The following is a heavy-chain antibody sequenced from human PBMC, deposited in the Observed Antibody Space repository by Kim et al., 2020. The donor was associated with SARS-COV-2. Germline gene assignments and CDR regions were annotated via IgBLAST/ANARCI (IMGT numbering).Heavy chain of an antibody. CDR1: GFTLSGYW. CDR2: IKTDGSEK. Sequence: GGSLRLSCAASGFTLSGYWMTWVRQAPGKGLEWVANIKTDGSEKYYMDSVKGRFTISRDNAQNSLYLQMNSLRAEDTAVYYCARDGGAAYWGQGTLVTVS. V-gene: IGHV3-7*03. J-gene: IGHJ4*02. CDR3: ARDGGAAY. D-gene: IGHD3-16*01.